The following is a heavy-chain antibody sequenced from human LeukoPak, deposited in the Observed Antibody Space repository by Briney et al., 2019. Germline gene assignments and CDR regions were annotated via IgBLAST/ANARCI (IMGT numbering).Heavy chain of an antibody. CDR2: IHAGGTT. D-gene: IGHD7-27*01. V-gene: IGHV3-53*01. J-gene: IGHJ4*02. CDR1: GFTVRNFY. Sequence: PGGSLRLSCAASGFTVRNFYMSWVRQAPGMGLECVSVIHAGGTTYYADSVKGRFTLSRDNSKNTLYLQMNSLRAEDTAVYYCAKDLHNWGLDHWGQGSLVTVSS. CDR3: AKDLHNWGLDH.